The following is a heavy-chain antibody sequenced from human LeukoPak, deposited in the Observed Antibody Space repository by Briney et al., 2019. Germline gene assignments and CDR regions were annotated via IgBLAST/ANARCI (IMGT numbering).Heavy chain of an antibody. CDR2: INPSGGST. CDR3: ARGGITMFYDC. D-gene: IGHD3-10*02. CDR1: GYTFTTYY. J-gene: IGHJ4*02. V-gene: IGHV1-46*01. Sequence: ASVKVSCKASGYTFTTYYVHWVRQAPGQGLEWMGIINPSGGSTTYAQEFQGRVTMTRDTSSSTVYMELSSLRSEDTAVYFCARGGITMFYDCWGQGTLVTVSS.